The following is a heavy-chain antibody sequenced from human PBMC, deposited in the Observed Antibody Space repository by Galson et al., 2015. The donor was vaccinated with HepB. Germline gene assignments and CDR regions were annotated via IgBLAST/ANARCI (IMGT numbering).Heavy chain of an antibody. CDR3: AKERGSGWYHFDY. Sequence: SLRLSCAASRFTFSSYAMSWVRQAPGKGLEWVSSISGSGGSTYYADSVKGRFTISRDNSKNTLYLQMNSLRAEDTAVYYCAKERGSGWYHFDYWGQGTLVTVSS. J-gene: IGHJ4*02. CDR1: RFTFSSYA. V-gene: IGHV3-23*01. CDR2: ISGSGGST. D-gene: IGHD6-19*01.